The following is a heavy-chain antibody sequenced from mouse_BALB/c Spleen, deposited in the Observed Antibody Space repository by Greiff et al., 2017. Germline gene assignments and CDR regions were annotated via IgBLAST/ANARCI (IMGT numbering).Heavy chain of an antibody. CDR1: GYAFSRSW. J-gene: IGHJ4*01. D-gene: IGHD1-1*01. CDR2: IYPGDGDT. CDR3: ARWGYGSSYAMDY. Sequence: QVQLQQSGPELVKPGASVKISCKASGYAFSRSWMHWVKQRPGQGLEWIGRIYPGDGDTNYNGKFKGKATLTADKSSSTAYMQLSSLTSVDSAVYFCARWGYGSSYAMDYWGQGTSVTVSS. V-gene: IGHV1-82*01.